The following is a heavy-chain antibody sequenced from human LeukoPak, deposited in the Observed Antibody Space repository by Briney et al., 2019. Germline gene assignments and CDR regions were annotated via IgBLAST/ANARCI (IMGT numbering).Heavy chain of an antibody. V-gene: IGHV4-59*01. CDR1: GGSINYYY. J-gene: IGHJ3*01. CDR2: IYSSGST. D-gene: IGHD3-10*01. CDR3: ARELVVSYDSGSSYVHAFDL. Sequence: SETLSLTCNVAGGSINYYYWSWIRQAPGKGLEWIGYIYSSGSTNYNPSLKGRVSISADTSKNQVSLKLRSVTAADTALYYCARELVVSYDSGSSYVHAFDLWGQGTQITVSS.